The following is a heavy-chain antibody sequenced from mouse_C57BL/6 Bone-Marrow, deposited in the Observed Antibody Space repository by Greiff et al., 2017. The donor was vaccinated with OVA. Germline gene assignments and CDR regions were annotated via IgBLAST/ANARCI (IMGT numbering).Heavy chain of an antibody. Sequence: EVKLVESGEGLVKPGGSLTLSCAASGFTFSSYAMSWVRQTPEKRLEWVAYISSGGDYIYYADTVKGRFTISRDNARNTLYLQMSSLKSEDTAMYYCTRDGYRYYFDYWGQGTALTVSS. D-gene: IGHD2-3*01. CDR2: ISSGGDYI. J-gene: IGHJ2*01. V-gene: IGHV5-9-1*02. CDR1: GFTFSSYA. CDR3: TRDGYRYYFDY.